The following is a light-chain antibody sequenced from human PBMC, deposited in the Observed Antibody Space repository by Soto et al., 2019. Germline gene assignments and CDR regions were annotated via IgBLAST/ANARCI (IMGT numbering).Light chain of an antibody. CDR1: QSVSSTS. CDR3: QQYGSSGT. V-gene: IGKV3-20*01. J-gene: IGKJ1*01. CDR2: GAS. Sequence: EIVLTQSPGTLSLSPGERATLSCRASQSVSSTSLAWYQQKPGQAPRLLIYGASSRATGIPDRFSGSGSRTDFTLTISRLEPEDFAVYYCQQYGSSGTFGQGTKVDIK.